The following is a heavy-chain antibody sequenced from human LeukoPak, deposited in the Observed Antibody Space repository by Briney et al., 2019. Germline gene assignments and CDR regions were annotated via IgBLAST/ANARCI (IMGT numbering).Heavy chain of an antibody. CDR3: ARFKWELRGGRFDY. Sequence: ASVKVSCKASGYTFTSYDIIWVRQATGQGLEWMGWMNPNTGYTGYAHQFQGRITMTRNTAISTAYMDLSSLNSQDTAVYYCARFKWELRGGRFDYWGQGTLVTVSS. V-gene: IGHV1-8*01. CDR2: MNPNTGYT. J-gene: IGHJ4*02. CDR1: GYTFTSYD. D-gene: IGHD1-26*01.